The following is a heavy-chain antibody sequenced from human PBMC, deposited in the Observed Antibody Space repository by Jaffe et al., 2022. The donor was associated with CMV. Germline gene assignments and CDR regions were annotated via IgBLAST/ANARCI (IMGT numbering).Heavy chain of an antibody. D-gene: IGHD3-3*01. J-gene: IGHJ4*02. CDR2: INHSGST. V-gene: IGHV4-34*01. CDR1: GGSFSGYY. Sequence: QVQLQQWGAGLLKPSETLSLTCAVYGGSFSGYYWSWIRQPPGKGLEWIGEINHSGSTNYNPSLKSRVTISVDTSKNQFSLKLSSVTAADTAVYYCARVMSYLWSGYHFDYWGQGTLVTVSS. CDR3: ARVMSYLWSGYHFDY.